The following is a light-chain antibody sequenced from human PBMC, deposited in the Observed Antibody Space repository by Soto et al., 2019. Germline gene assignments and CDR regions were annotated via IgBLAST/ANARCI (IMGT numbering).Light chain of an antibody. CDR1: SSDVGAYNY. V-gene: IGLV2-14*01. CDR2: EVS. Sequence: QSALTQPASVSGSPGQSITISCTGTSSDVGAYNYVSWYQQHPGKAPKLMIYEVSNRPSGISNRFSGSKSANTASLTISGLQPEDEADYYCSSYTTSSTLLFGTGTKLTVL. CDR3: SSYTTSSTLL. J-gene: IGLJ1*01.